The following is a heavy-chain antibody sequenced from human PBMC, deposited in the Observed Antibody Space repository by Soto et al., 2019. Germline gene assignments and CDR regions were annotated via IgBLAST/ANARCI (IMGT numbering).Heavy chain of an antibody. CDR1: GGTFSSYA. CDR3: ARSITGTVSYYYGMDV. V-gene: IGHV1-69*12. Sequence: QVQLVQSGAEVKKPGSSVKVSCKASGGTFSSYAISWVRQAPGQGFEWMGGIIPIFGTANYAQKFQGRVTITADESTSTAYMELSSLRSEDPAVYYCARSITGTVSYYYGMDVWGQGTTVTVSS. J-gene: IGHJ6*02. D-gene: IGHD1-20*01. CDR2: IIPIFGTA.